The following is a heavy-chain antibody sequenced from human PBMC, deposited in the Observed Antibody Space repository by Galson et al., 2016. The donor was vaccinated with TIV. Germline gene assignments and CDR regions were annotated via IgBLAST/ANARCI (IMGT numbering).Heavy chain of an antibody. D-gene: IGHD4-17*01. CDR3: ARFVYGDYVDY. CDR2: ISPNSGDT. J-gene: IGHJ4*02. V-gene: IGHV1-2*02. Sequence: SVKVSCKASGFTFITSGVHWVRQAPGQGLEWMGWISPNSGDTNYPQKFQGRVTMTRDTSITTAYMELTTLTSDDTAVYYCARFVYGDYVDYWGQGTLVTVSS. CDR1: GFTFITSG.